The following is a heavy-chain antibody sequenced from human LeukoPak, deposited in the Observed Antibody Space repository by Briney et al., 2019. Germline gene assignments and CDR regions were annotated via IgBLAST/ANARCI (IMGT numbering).Heavy chain of an antibody. CDR2: FDPEDGET. CDR3: ATDTYYYDSSGYDY. CDR1: GYTLNELS. V-gene: IGHV1-24*01. Sequence: ASVKVSCKVSGYTLNELSMHWVRQAPGKGLEWMGGFDPEDGETIYAQKFQGRVTMTEDTSTDTAYMELSSPRSEDTAVYYCATDTYYYDSSGYDYWGQGTLVTVSS. J-gene: IGHJ4*02. D-gene: IGHD3-22*01.